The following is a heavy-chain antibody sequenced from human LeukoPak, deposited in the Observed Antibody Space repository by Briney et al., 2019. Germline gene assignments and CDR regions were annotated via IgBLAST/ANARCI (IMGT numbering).Heavy chain of an antibody. J-gene: IGHJ3*02. CDR3: ARAFRGIFGVFEAFDI. Sequence: PSETLSLTCTVPGYSISSCFYWGWIRQPPGKGLEWIGSIYHTGSTYYNPSLKSRVTISVDTSKNQSSLKLSSVTAADTAVYYCARAFRGIFGVFEAFDIWGQGTMVTVSS. V-gene: IGHV4-38-2*02. CDR2: IYHTGST. CDR1: GYSISSCFY. D-gene: IGHD3-3*01.